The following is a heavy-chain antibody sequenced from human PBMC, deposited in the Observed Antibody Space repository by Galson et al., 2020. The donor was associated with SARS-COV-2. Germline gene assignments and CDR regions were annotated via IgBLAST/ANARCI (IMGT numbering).Heavy chain of an antibody. Sequence: SVKVSCKASGFTFTSSAVQWVRQARGQRLEWIGWIVVGSGNTNYAQKFQERVTITRDMSTSTAYMELSSLRSEDTAVYYCAAGSHRYGDYAGFDPWGQGTLVTVSS. CDR1: GFTFTSSA. CDR2: IVVGSGNT. CDR3: AAGSHRYGDYAGFDP. J-gene: IGHJ5*02. V-gene: IGHV1-58*01. D-gene: IGHD4-17*01.